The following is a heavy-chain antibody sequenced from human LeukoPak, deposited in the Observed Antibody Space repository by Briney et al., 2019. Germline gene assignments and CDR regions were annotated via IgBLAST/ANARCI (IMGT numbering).Heavy chain of an antibody. J-gene: IGHJ4*02. CDR1: GFTFSSYS. D-gene: IGHD5-12*01. CDR3: ARGPSGYHNT. V-gene: IGHV3-21*01. CDR2: ISGSSSYI. Sequence: GGSLRLSCAASGFTFSSYSMNWVRQAPGKGLEWVSSISGSSSYIYYADSVKGRFSISRDNAKNSLYLQMNSLRAEDTAVYYCARGPSGYHNTGGQGTLVTVSS.